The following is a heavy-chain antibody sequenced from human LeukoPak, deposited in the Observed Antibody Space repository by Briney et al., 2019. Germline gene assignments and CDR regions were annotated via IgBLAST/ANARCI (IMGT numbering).Heavy chain of an antibody. J-gene: IGHJ1*01. Sequence: GASVKVSCKASGGTFSSYAISWVRQAPGQGLEWMGGIIPIFGTANYAQKFQGRVTITADKSTSTAYMELSSLRSEDTAAYYCARVAARPELVYFQHWGQGTLVTVSS. CDR2: IIPIFGTA. V-gene: IGHV1-69*06. CDR3: ARVAARPELVYFQH. CDR1: GGTFSSYA. D-gene: IGHD6-6*01.